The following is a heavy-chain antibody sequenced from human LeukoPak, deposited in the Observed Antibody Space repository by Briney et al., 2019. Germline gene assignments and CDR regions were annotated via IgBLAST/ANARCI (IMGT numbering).Heavy chain of an antibody. J-gene: IGHJ3*02. D-gene: IGHD6-13*01. Sequence: ASETLSLTCTVSGGSISSSSYYWGWIRQPPGKGLEWIGSIYYSGSTYYNPSLKSRVTISVDTSKNQFSLKLSSVTAADTAVYYCARDLYCSRTNDAFVIWGQGTMVTVSS. V-gene: IGHV4-39*07. CDR2: IYYSGST. CDR1: GGSISSSSYY. CDR3: ARDLYCSRTNDAFVI.